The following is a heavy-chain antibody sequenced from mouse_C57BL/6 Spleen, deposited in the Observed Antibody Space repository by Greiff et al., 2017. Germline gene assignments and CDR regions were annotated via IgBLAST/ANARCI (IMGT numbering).Heavy chain of an antibody. CDR3: ARLGYYSNHVDY. CDR2: IYPGDGDT. V-gene: IGHV1-82*01. Sequence: LQESGPELVKPGASVKISCKASGYAFSSSWMNWVKQRPGKGLEWIGRIYPGDGDTNYNGKFKGKATLTADKSSSTAYMQLSSLTSEDSAVYFCARLGYYSNHVDYWGQGTTLTVSS. J-gene: IGHJ2*01. D-gene: IGHD2-5*01. CDR1: GYAFSSSW.